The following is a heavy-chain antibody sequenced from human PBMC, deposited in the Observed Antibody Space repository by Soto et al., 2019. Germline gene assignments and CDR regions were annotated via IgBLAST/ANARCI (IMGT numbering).Heavy chain of an antibody. D-gene: IGHD5-12*01. CDR3: AKDRMEMATIRYFDY. Sequence: PGGSQRLPYAASGFTFSSYAMSWVRQAPGKGLECVSGISGSGTSTYYTDSVKGRFTISRDNSKNTLCLQMNSLRAEDTAVFYCAKDRMEMATIRYFDYWGQGTLVTVSS. V-gene: IGHV3-23*01. CDR2: ISGSGTST. J-gene: IGHJ4*02. CDR1: GFTFSSYA.